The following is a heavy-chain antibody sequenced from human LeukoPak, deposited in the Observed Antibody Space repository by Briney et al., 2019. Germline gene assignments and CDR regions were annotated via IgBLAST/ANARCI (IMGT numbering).Heavy chain of an antibody. CDR1: GFTFSSYG. CDR2: IRYDGSNK. J-gene: IGHJ4*02. D-gene: IGHD3-3*01. V-gene: IGHV3-30*02. CDR3: AKEGYYDFWSGYRHPFDY. Sequence: GGSLRLSCAASGFTFSSYGMHWVRQAPGKGLEWVAFIRYDGSNKYYADSVKGRFTISRDNSKNTLYLQTNSLRAEDTAVYYCAKEGYYDFWSGYRHPFDYWGQGTLVTVSS.